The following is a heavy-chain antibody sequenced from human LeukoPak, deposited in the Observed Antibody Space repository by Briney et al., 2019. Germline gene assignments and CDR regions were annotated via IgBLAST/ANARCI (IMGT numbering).Heavy chain of an antibody. V-gene: IGHV4-59*08. J-gene: IGHJ5*02. D-gene: IGHD2-15*01. Sequence: SETLSLTRPVSRGSIRSYYWSWLRQPPAAGLEWIGDIYYSGCTNYNPSLTLRVTISVDPSKNQYSLKLSFVTAADTAVYYCARKTYCGGGRCYGENGFDPWGQGTLVTVSS. CDR3: ARKTYCGGGRCYGENGFDP. CDR1: RGSIRSYY. CDR2: IYYSGCT.